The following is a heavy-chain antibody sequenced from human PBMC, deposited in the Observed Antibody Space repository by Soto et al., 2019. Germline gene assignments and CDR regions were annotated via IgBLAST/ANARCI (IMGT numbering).Heavy chain of an antibody. CDR2: INPGGTT. J-gene: IGHJ6*02. CDR3: ARDNRDCSSFNCYNPGRVFGLDV. V-gene: IGHV4-34*01. D-gene: IGHD2-2*01. CDR1: GGSFNDFY. Sequence: SETLSLTCAVYGGSFNDFYWSWIRQPPGKRLEWIGEINPGGTTTYNPSLKSRVTISVDRSKNQLSLRLSSVTAADTAVYYCARDNRDCSSFNCYNPGRVFGLDVWGQGTTVTVSS.